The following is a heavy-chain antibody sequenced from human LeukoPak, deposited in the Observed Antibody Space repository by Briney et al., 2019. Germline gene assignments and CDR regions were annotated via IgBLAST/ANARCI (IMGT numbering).Heavy chain of an antibody. Sequence: ASVKVSCKASGYTFTGYYMHWVRQAPGQGLEWMGWINPNSGGTNYAQKFQGRVTMTRDTSISTAYMELSRLRSDDTAVYYCARGGGLVEMATPSHFDYWGQGTLVTVSS. D-gene: IGHD5-24*01. CDR2: INPNSGGT. CDR1: GYTFTGYY. V-gene: IGHV1-2*02. J-gene: IGHJ4*02. CDR3: ARGGGLVEMATPSHFDY.